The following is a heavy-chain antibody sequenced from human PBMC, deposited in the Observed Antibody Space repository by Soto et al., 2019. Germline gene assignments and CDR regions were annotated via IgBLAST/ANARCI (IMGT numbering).Heavy chain of an antibody. CDR1: CYTFTSYG. Sequence: ASVNVSCKASCYTFTSYGISCVRQAPLQWLEWMGWISDYNGNTNYAQKLQGRVTMTTDTSTSTAYMELRSLRFDDTAVYYCARLVGATWNWFEPWRQGKLVTVSS. CDR3: ARLVGATWNWFEP. V-gene: IGHV1-18*01. J-gene: IGHJ5*02. D-gene: IGHD1-26*01. CDR2: ISDYNGNT.